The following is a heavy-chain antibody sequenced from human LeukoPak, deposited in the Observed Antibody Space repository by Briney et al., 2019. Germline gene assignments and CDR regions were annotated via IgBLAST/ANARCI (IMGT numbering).Heavy chain of an antibody. J-gene: IGHJ4*02. CDR3: AKESYGGGPCDY. CDR1: GFTFDDYA. CDR2: ISWNSGSI. V-gene: IGHV3-9*01. Sequence: SLRLSCAASGFTFDDYAMHWVRQAPGQGLEWVSGISWNSGSIVYADSVKGRFTISRDNAKNSLYLQMNSLRAEDTALYYCAKESYGGGPCDYWGQGTLVTVSS. D-gene: IGHD4/OR15-4a*01.